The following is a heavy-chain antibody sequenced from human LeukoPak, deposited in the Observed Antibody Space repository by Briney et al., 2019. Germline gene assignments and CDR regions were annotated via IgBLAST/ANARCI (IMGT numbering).Heavy chain of an antibody. J-gene: IGHJ5*02. Sequence: SETLSLTCTVSGGSISSSSYYWGRIRQPPGKGLEWIGSIYYSGSTYYNPSLKSRVTISVDTSKNQFSLKLSSVTAADTAVYYCARRNYYVWGSYRDNWFDPWGQGTLVTVSS. CDR3: ARRNYYVWGSYRDNWFDP. CDR1: GGSISSSSYY. V-gene: IGHV4-39*01. D-gene: IGHD3-16*02. CDR2: IYYSGST.